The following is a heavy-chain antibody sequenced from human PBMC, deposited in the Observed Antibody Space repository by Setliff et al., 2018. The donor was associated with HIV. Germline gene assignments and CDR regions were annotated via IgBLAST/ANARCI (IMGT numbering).Heavy chain of an antibody. V-gene: IGHV1-69*13. CDR1: GGTFSSYS. CDR2: IIPILGPA. D-gene: IGHD3-3*02. J-gene: IGHJ4*02. CDR3: ARGLGNFVPDLIGYFDY. Sequence: ASVKVSCKASGGTFSSYSINWVRQAPGQGLEWMGGIIPILGPANYAQKFQGGVTITAGEYTTTSYMELRNLRSEDTAIYYCARGLGNFVPDLIGYFDYWGQGTLVTVSS.